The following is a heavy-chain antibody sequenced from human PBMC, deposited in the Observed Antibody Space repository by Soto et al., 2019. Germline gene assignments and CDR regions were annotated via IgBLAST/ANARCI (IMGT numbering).Heavy chain of an antibody. CDR2: IYYSGST. CDR1: GGSISSGGYY. D-gene: IGHD3-3*01. Sequence: PSETLSLTCTVSGGSISSGGYYWSWIRQHPGKGLEWIGCIYYSGSTYYNPSLKSRVSMSVDTSKNQFSLKLTSVTAAGTAVYFCATLPNYSTTFYFDYWGQGTLVTVSS. CDR3: ATLPNYSTTFYFDY. J-gene: IGHJ4*02. V-gene: IGHV4-39*01.